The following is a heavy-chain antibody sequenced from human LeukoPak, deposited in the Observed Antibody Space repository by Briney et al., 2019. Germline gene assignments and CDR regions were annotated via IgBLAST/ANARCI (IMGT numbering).Heavy chain of an antibody. V-gene: IGHV5-51*01. CDR1: GYSFTNYW. D-gene: IGHD5-12*01. CDR3: ERDAATIPYNWFDP. Sequence: GESLKISCKGFGYSFTNYWIGWVRQMPGKGLEWMGLIYPGDSDTRVSPSFQGQVTISADKSISTAYLHWNSLRAEDTAVYYCERDAATIPYNWFDPWGQGTLVTVSS. J-gene: IGHJ5*02. CDR2: IYPGDSDT.